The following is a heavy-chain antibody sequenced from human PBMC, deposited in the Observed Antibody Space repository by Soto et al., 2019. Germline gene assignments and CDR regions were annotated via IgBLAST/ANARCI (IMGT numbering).Heavy chain of an antibody. D-gene: IGHD1-1*01. J-gene: IGHJ6*02. V-gene: IGHV1-18*01. Sequence: QVQLVQSGAEVKKPGASVKVSCKTSGYTFTNKGINGVRQAPGQGLEWMGWISGYNGNTAYAQKHQGRVTMTTDTFTSTAYMELRSLRSDDTAVYDCARGSTHYGMDLWGQGTTVTVSS. CDR1: GYTFTNKG. CDR3: ARGSTHYGMDL. CDR2: ISGYNGNT.